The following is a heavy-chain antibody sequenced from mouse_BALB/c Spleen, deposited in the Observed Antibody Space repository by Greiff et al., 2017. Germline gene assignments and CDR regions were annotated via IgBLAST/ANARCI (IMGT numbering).Heavy chain of an antibody. CDR3: ARYKGYYPFDY. CDR1: GYSITSGY. J-gene: IGHJ2*01. V-gene: IGHV3-8*02. Sequence: EVQLQESGPGLVKPSQSLSLTCSVTGYSITSGYWNWVREFPGKKLEYMGYISYSGSTYYKQSLKRGNAITRDTPKNQNYLLLNSVTTEDTATYYCARYKGYYPFDYWGQGTTLTVSS. D-gene: IGHD2-12*01. CDR2: ISYSGST.